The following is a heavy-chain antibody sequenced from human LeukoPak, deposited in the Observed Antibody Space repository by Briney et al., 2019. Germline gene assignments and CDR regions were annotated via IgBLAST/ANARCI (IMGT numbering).Heavy chain of an antibody. CDR1: GFTFSSYS. D-gene: IGHD3-3*01. CDR3: ARGGPSRITIFGVDNPYSDI. J-gene: IGHJ3*02. Sequence: GSLRLSCAASGFTFSSYSMNWVRQPPGKGLEWIGYMYDSGGTKYNPSLKSRVTMSVDTSKTQFSLRLSSVTAADTAIYYCARGGPSRITIFGVDNPYSDIWGQGTMVTVSS. CDR2: MYDSGGT. V-gene: IGHV4-59*01.